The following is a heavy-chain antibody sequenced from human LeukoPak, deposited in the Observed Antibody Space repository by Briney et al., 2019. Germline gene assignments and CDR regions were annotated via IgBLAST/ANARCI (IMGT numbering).Heavy chain of an antibody. CDR2: ISYDGSNK. CDR3: AKAYAWRAFDI. J-gene: IGHJ3*02. Sequence: GGSLRLSCAASGFTFSSYGMHWVRQAPGKGLEWVAVISYDGSNKYYADSVKGRFTISRDNSKNTLYLQMNSLRAKDTAVYYCAKAYAWRAFDIWGQGTMVTVSS. CDR1: GFTFSSYG. D-gene: IGHD2-2*01. V-gene: IGHV3-30*18.